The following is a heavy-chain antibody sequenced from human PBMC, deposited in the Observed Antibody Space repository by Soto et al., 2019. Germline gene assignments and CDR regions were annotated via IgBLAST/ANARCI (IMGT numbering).Heavy chain of an antibody. CDR1: GGSVSSGSYY. V-gene: IGHV4-61*01. CDR3: ARLHPNYDILTGYPDY. CDR2: IYYSGST. J-gene: IGHJ4*02. Sequence: SETLSLTCTVSGGSVSSGSYYWSWIRQPPGKGLEWIGYIYYSGSTNYNPSLKRRVTISVDTSKNQFSLKLSYVTAADTAVYYCARLHPNYDILTGYPDYWGQGTLVTVSS. D-gene: IGHD3-9*01.